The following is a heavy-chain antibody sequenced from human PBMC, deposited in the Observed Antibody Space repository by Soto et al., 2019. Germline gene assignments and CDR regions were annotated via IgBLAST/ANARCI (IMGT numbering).Heavy chain of an antibody. CDR1: GFIFSSHW. V-gene: IGHV3-74*01. CDR3: ARFMGTTGFDP. CDR2: ISTDGSST. Sequence: EVQLVESGGGLVQPGGSLRLSCAASGFIFSSHWMHWVRQAPGKGLVWVSGISTDGSSTTYADSVKGRFTISRDNAKNTLYLQMNSLRAEDTAVYYCARFMGTTGFDPWGQGTLVTASS. D-gene: IGHD1-1*01. J-gene: IGHJ5*02.